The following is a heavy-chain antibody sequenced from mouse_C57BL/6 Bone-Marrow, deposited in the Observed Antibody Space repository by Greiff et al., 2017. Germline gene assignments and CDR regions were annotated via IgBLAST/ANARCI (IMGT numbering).Heavy chain of an antibody. CDR3: ARDYYGSSYWSYYFDY. J-gene: IGHJ2*01. CDR2: IDPSDSYT. Sequence: QVQLQQPGAELVMPGASVKLSCKASGYTFTSYWMHWVKQRPGQGLEWIGEIDPSDSYTNYNQKFKGKSTLTVDKSSSTAYMQRSSLTSEDSAVYYCARDYYGSSYWSYYFDYWGQGTTLTVSS. D-gene: IGHD1-1*01. CDR1: GYTFTSYW. V-gene: IGHV1-69*01.